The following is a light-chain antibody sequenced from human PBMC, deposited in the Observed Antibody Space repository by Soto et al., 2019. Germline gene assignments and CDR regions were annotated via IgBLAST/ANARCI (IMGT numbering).Light chain of an antibody. CDR1: QSVNSN. J-gene: IGKJ5*01. CDR2: GAS. V-gene: IGKV3-15*01. Sequence: EIVMTQSPATLSVSPGEGATLSCRASQSVNSNLAWYHQKPGQAPRLLIFGASTRATGIPIRFSGSGSGTEFTLTISSLQSEDFAVYYCQQYKDWPLITFGQGTRLEIK. CDR3: QQYKDWPLIT.